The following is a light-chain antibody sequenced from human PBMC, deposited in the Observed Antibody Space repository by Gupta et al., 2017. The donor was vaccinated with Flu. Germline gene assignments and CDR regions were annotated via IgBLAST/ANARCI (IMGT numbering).Light chain of an antibody. Sequence: DIVMTQSPDSLAVSLGERATINCKSSQSVLYSSNNKNYLAWYQQKPGQPPKLLIYWASTRESGVPDRFSGRGSGTDFTLTIISLQAEDVAVYYCQQDLSTPLTFGGGTKVEIK. V-gene: IGKV4-1*01. CDR1: QSVLYSSNNKNY. CDR2: WAS. CDR3: QQDLSTPLT. J-gene: IGKJ4*01.